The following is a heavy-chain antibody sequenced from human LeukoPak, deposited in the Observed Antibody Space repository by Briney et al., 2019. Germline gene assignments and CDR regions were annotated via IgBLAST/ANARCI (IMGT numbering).Heavy chain of an antibody. CDR1: GDSIRSNNYY. D-gene: IGHD1-26*01. Sequence: KSSETLSLTCTVSGDSIRSNNYYWGWIRQPPGKGLEWIGSIYDTGSTFYNPSLKSRVIISVDTSKNQFSLRLGSVTAADTAVYYCARHGYSGSYYDFDYWGQGTLVTVSS. V-gene: IGHV4-39*01. CDR2: IYDTGST. J-gene: IGHJ4*02. CDR3: ARHGYSGSYYDFDY.